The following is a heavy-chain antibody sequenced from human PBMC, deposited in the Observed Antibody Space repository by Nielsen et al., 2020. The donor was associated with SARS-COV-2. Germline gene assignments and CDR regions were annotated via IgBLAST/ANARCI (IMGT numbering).Heavy chain of an antibody. D-gene: IGHD6-19*01. J-gene: IGHJ4*02. CDR1: GFTFDDYA. CDR3: AKDGHSSGWYGAPDY. Sequence: GGSLRLSCAASGFTFDDYAMHWVRQAPGKGLEWVSGISWNSGNIGYADSVKGRFTISRDNAKNSLYLQMNSLRAEDTALYYCAKDGHSSGWYGAPDYWGQGTLVTVSS. CDR2: ISWNSGNI. V-gene: IGHV3-9*01.